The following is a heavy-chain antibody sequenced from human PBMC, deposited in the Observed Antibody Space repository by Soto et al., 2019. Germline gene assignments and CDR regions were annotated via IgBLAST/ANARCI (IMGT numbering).Heavy chain of an antibody. CDR1: GYTFTTSG. V-gene: IGHV1-18*01. CDR3: ARQGSWPYYYYGLDV. D-gene: IGHD1-26*01. Sequence: QVQLVQSGPEVRKPGASVKVSCEASGYTFTTSGISWVRQVPGQGLEWMGWISTYNGDTNSAQNSQGRGLMTADTSTGTAYMELMSLKSDDTAVYSCARQGSWPYYYYGLDVWGQGTTVTVSS. CDR2: ISTYNGDT. J-gene: IGHJ6*02.